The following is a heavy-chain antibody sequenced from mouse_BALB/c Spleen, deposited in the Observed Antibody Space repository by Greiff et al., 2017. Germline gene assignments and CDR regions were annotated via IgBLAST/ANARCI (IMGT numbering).Heavy chain of an antibody. CDR3: AAYYRYDDY. J-gene: IGHJ2*01. CDR2: ISSGGSYT. Sequence: EVKLVESGGGLVKPGGSLKLSCAASGFTFSSYAMSWVRQTPEKRLEWVATISSGGSYTYYPDRVKGRVTISRDNAKNTLYLQMSSLRSEDTAMYYCAAYYRYDDYWGQGTTLTVSS. V-gene: IGHV5-9-3*01. CDR1: GFTFSSYA. D-gene: IGHD2-14*01.